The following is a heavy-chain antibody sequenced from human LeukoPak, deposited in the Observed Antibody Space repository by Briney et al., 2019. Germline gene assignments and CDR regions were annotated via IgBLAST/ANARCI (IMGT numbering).Heavy chain of an antibody. CDR3: ARESGYGSGSYYPFDY. CDR2: IIPIVGIT. Sequence: SVSVSCEASGGTFSSYAMSWVRQAPGQGREWVGGIIPIVGITNYAQKLGGRVTITADKTTRTAYMELSSLRSEDTAVYYCARESGYGSGSYYPFDYWRQGPLVTVSS. V-gene: IGHV1-69*10. D-gene: IGHD3-10*01. CDR1: GGTFSSYA. J-gene: IGHJ4*02.